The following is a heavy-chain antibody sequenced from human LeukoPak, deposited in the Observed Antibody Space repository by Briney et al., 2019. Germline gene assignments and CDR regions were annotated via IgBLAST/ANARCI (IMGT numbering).Heavy chain of an antibody. J-gene: IGHJ3*02. Sequence: SETLSLTCTVSGGSISSSSYYWGWIRQPPGKGLEWIGSIYYSGSTYYNPSLKSRVTISVDTSKNQFSLKLSSVTAADTAVYYCAREPLRVSDAFDIWGQGTMVTVSS. D-gene: IGHD3-10*01. CDR1: GGSISSSSYY. CDR3: AREPLRVSDAFDI. CDR2: IYYSGST. V-gene: IGHV4-39*02.